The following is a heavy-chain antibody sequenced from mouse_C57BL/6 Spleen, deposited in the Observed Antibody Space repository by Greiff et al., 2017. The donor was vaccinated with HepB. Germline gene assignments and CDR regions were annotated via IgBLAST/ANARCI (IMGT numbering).Heavy chain of an antibody. CDR2: ISGGGGNT. Sequence: EVKLVESGGGLVKPGGSLKLSCAASGFTFSSYTMSWVRQTPEKRLEWVATISGGGGNTYYPDSVKGRFTISRDNAKNTLYLQMSSLRSEDTALYYCARQGSLYDPGLFAYWGQGTLVTVSA. CDR3: ARQGSLYDPGLFAY. J-gene: IGHJ3*01. V-gene: IGHV5-9*01. CDR1: GFTFSSYT. D-gene: IGHD2-10*02.